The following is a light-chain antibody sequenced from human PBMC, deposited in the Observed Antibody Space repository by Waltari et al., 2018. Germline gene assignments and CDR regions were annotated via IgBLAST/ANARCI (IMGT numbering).Light chain of an antibody. CDR3: QQAHRLPFI. Sequence: DIQITQSPSSVSASVGDRVTITCRASQDIRSLLAWYQQKTGRAPKLLIYGASTLQTGVSSRFSGGESGTNFTLTINSLQPEDFATYYCQQAHRLPFIFGQGTKLEIK. CDR2: GAS. CDR1: QDIRSL. V-gene: IGKV1-12*01. J-gene: IGKJ2*01.